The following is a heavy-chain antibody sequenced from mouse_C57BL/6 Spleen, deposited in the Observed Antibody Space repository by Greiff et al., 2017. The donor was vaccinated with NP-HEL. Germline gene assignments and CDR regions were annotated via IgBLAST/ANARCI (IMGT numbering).Heavy chain of an antibody. J-gene: IGHJ2*01. V-gene: IGHV1-50*01. D-gene: IGHD1-1*01. CDR2: IDPSDSYT. CDR1: GYTFTSYW. CDR3: ASHYYGTGYFDY. Sequence: QVQLQQSGAELVKPGASVKLSCKASGYTFTSYWMQWVKQRPGQGLEWIGEIDPSDSYTNYNQKFKGKATLTVDTSSSTAYMQLSSLTSEDSAVYYCASHYYGTGYFDYWGQGTTLTVSS.